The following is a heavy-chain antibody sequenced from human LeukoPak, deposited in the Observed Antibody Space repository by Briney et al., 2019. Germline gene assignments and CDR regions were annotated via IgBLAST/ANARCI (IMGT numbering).Heavy chain of an antibody. CDR1: GFTFSSYA. Sequence: GGSLRLSCAASGFTFSSYAMHGVRQAPGKGLEWVAVISYDGSNKYYADSVKGRFTISRDNSKNTLYLQMNSLRAEDTAVYYCARDKLVTIFDYWGQGTLVTVSS. D-gene: IGHD3-9*01. CDR3: ARDKLVTIFDY. V-gene: IGHV3-30-3*01. CDR2: ISYDGSNK. J-gene: IGHJ4*02.